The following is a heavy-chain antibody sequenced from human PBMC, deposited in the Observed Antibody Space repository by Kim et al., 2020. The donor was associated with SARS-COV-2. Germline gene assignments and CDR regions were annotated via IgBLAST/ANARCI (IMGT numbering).Heavy chain of an antibody. CDR3: ARSVLFITMIVVVITIVYCDY. J-gene: IGHJ4*02. CDR2: TYYRSKRYN. Sequence: SETLSLTCALSGDSVSSNSAAWNWIRQSPSRGLEWLGRTYYRSKRYNDSAVSVRSRITINPDTSKNQFSLQLHIVTPEDTAVYYCARSVLFITMIVVVITIVYCDYWGQGTLVTVSS. CDR1: GDSVSSNSAA. V-gene: IGHV6-1*01. D-gene: IGHD3-22*01.